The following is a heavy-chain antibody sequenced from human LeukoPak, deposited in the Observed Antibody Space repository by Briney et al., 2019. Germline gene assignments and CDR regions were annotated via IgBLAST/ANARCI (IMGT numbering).Heavy chain of an antibody. CDR1: GYTFTSYG. Sequence: ASVKVSCKASGYTFTSYGISWVRQAPGQGLEWMGWINPNSGGTNYAQKFQGRVTMTRDTSISTAYMELSRLRSDDTVVYYCARPDDYYYYGMDVWGQGTTVTVSS. J-gene: IGHJ6*02. CDR2: INPNSGGT. V-gene: IGHV1-2*02. CDR3: ARPDDYYYYGMDV.